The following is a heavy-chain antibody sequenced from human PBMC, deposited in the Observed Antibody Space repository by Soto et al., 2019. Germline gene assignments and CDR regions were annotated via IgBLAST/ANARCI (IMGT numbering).Heavy chain of an antibody. J-gene: IGHJ4*02. V-gene: IGHV3-64D*06. CDR3: VKQAHGLDGVAFDY. CDR2: VSTSGRST. Sequence: SGGSPRPSCSAPGFLFSGTTIYWVPPVPGKGLEAISAVSTSGRSTYYADSVKDRFTISRDNSKNTLFLQMGSLRPEDTAIYYCVKQAHGLDGVAFDYWGQGTQVTVSS. CDR1: GFLFSGTT. D-gene: IGHD2-15*01.